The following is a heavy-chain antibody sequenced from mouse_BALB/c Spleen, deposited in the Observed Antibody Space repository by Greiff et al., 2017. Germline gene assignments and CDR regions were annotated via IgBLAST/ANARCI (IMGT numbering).Heavy chain of an antibody. J-gene: IGHJ1*01. Sequence: QVQLQQSGAELVRPGASVKLSCKASGYTFTSYWMQWVKQRPGQGLEWIGAIYPGDGDTKYTQKFKGKATLTADKSSSTAYMQLSSLASEDSAVYYCARNGRSVYCYFDFWGAGTTVTVSS. CDR1: GYTFTSYW. CDR3: ARNGRSVYCYFDF. V-gene: IGHV1-87*01. CDR2: IYPGDGDT. D-gene: IGHD1-1*01.